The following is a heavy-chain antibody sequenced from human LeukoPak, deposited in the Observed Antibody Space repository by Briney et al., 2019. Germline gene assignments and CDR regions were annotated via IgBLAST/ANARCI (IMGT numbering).Heavy chain of an antibody. CDR2: ISWNSGVI. CDR1: GFTFDHYA. Sequence: GGSLRLSCAASGFTFDHYAMHWVRQAPGRGLEWVSGISWNSGVIDYADSVKGRFTISRDNAKNSLYLQMISLRVEDTALYYCAKVRPPGSYYNLAIDYWGQGTLVTVSS. J-gene: IGHJ4*02. D-gene: IGHD3-10*01. CDR3: AKVRPPGSYYNLAIDY. V-gene: IGHV3-9*01.